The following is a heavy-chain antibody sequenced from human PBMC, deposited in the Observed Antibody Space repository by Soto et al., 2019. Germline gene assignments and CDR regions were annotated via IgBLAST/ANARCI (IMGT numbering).Heavy chain of an antibody. CDR3: ERDHGVGVELLDH. Sequence: ASVKVSCKASGYTFTSYYMHWVRQAPGQGLEWMGIINPSCGSTSYAQKFQGRVTMTRDTSTSTVYMELSSLRSEDTAVYYCERDHGVGVELLDHWGQGTLVTVSS. CDR2: INPSCGST. V-gene: IGHV1-46*01. J-gene: IGHJ4*02. CDR1: GYTFTSYY. D-gene: IGHD1-7*01.